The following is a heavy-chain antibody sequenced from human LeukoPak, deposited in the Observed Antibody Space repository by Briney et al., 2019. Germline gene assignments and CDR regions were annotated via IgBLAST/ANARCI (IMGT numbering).Heavy chain of an antibody. D-gene: IGHD1-26*01. CDR1: GGSFSGCY. CDR3: ARGRRWELRH. CDR2: INHSGST. Sequence: SETLSLTCAVYGGSFSGCYWSWIRQPPGKGLEWIGEINHSGSTNYNPSLKSRVTISVDTSKNQFSLKLSSVTAADTAVYYCARGRRWELRHWGQGTLVTVSS. J-gene: IGHJ4*02. V-gene: IGHV4-34*01.